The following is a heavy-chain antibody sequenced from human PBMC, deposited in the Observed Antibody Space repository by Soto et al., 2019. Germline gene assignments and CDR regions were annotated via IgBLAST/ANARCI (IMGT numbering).Heavy chain of an antibody. D-gene: IGHD3-10*01. CDR1: GGSISSGGYY. Sequence: QVQLQESGPGLVKPSQTLSLTCTVSGGSISSGGYYWSWIRQHPGKGLEWIGYIYYSGSTYYNPSLQRRVTISVDTSKNQSSLKLSSVTAADTAVYYCARDRRVRGVIGYYYGMDVWGQGTTVTVSS. CDR3: ARDRRVRGVIGYYYGMDV. J-gene: IGHJ6*02. V-gene: IGHV4-31*03. CDR2: IYYSGST.